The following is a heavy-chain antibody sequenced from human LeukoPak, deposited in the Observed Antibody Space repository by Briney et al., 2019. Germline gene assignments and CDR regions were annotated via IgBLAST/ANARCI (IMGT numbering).Heavy chain of an antibody. D-gene: IGHD3-16*02. CDR1: GFTFSDYY. Sequence: GGSLRLSCAASGFTFSDYYMSWIRQAPGKGLEWLSYIGGSNTIYSADSVKGRFTISRDNAKNSLYLQMNSLRAEDTAVYYCARGSFLITFGGLIVWGQGTLVTVSS. CDR2: IGGSNTI. J-gene: IGHJ4*02. CDR3: ARGSFLITFGGLIV. V-gene: IGHV3-11*04.